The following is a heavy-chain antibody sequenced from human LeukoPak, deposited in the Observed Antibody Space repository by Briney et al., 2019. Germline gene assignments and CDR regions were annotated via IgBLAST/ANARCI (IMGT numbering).Heavy chain of an antibody. CDR3: AGLAAAGTWDDY. D-gene: IGHD6-13*01. CDR1: GFTFSSYG. Sequence: GGSLRLSCAASGFTFSSYGTHWVRQAPGKGLEWVAVISYDGSNKYYADSVKGRFTISRDNSKNTLYLQMNSLRAEDTAVYYCAGLAAAGTWDDYWGQGTLVTVSS. V-gene: IGHV3-30*03. J-gene: IGHJ4*02. CDR2: ISYDGSNK.